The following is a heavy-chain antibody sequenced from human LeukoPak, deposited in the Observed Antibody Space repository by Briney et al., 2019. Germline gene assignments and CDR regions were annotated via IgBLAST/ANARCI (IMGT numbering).Heavy chain of an antibody. D-gene: IGHD6-19*01. J-gene: IGHJ6*03. CDR2: INPNSGGT. V-gene: IGHV1-2*02. CDR1: GYTFTGYY. CDR3: ARASVAVATYYYYMDV. Sequence: ASVKVSCKASGYTFTGYYMHWVRQAPGQGLEWMGWINPNSGGTNYAQKFQGRVTMTRDTSISTAYMELSRLRSDDTAVYYCARASVAVATYYYYMDVWGKGTTVTVSS.